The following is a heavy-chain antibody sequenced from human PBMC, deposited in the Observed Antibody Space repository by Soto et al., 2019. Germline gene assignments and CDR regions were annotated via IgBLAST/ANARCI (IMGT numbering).Heavy chain of an antibody. CDR1: GFTFSSYA. D-gene: IGHD3-22*01. CDR3: AREGGYYDSSGYYGAIAFDI. V-gene: IGHV3-30-3*01. J-gene: IGHJ3*02. Sequence: QVQLVESGGGVVQPGRSLRLSCAASGFTFSSYAMHWVRQAPGKGLEWVAVISHDGSNKYYADSVKGRFTISRDNSKNTLYLQMNSLRAEDTAVYYCAREGGYYDSSGYYGAIAFDIWGQGTMVTVSS. CDR2: ISHDGSNK.